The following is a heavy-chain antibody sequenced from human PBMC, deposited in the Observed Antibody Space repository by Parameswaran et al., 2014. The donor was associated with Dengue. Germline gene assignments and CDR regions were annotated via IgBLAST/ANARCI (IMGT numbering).Heavy chain of an antibody. CDR2: INHSGST. V-gene: IGHV4-34*01. J-gene: IGHJ6*03. CDR3: ARGRPKSLYQLPTGGYYYYYMDV. CDR1: GGSFSGYY. D-gene: IGHD2-2*01. Sequence: GSLRLSCAVYGGSFSGYYWSWIRQPPGKGLEWIGEINHSGSTNYNPSLKSRVTISVDTSKNQFSLKLSSVTAADTAVYYCARGRPKSLYQLPTGGYYYYYMDVWGKGTTVTVSS.